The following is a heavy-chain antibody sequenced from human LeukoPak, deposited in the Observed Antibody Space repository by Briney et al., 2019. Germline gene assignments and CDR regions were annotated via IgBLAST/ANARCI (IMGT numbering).Heavy chain of an antibody. V-gene: IGHV1-8*03. CDR2: MNPNSGNT. D-gene: IGHD2-2*02. CDR1: GYTFTSCD. J-gene: IGHJ3*02. Sequence: VASVKVSCKASGYTFTSCDINWVRQATGQGLEWMGWMNPNSGNTGYAQKFQGRVTITRNTSISTAYMELSSLRSEDTAVYYCARAESHCSSTSCYTGGYAFDIWGQGTMVTVSS. CDR3: ARAESHCSSTSCYTGGYAFDI.